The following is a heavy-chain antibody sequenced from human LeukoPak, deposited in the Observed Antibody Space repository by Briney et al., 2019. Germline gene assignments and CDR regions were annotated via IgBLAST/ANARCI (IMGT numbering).Heavy chain of an antibody. CDR1: KFIFSSYW. V-gene: IGHV3-74*01. CDR3: TRGGVDY. Sequence: GGSLRLSCAASKFIFSSYWMHWVRQTPGKGLVWVSRINSDGSTTTYADSVKGRFTISRDNAKNTLYLQMNSLRDEDTAVYYCTRGGVDYWGQGTLVTVSS. D-gene: IGHD3-10*01. CDR2: INSDGSTT. J-gene: IGHJ4*02.